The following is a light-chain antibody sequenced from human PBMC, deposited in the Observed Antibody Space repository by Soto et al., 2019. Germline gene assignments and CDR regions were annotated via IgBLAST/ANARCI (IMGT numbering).Light chain of an antibody. Sequence: EIVMTQSPLSLPVTPGETASISCRSSQSLLRNGYSCLDWYVQKPGQSPQLLIHLASTRASGVPDRFSGSGSGTDFTLKISRVEAEAVGVYYCMQALQSPVTFGGGTRVEIK. J-gene: IGKJ4*01. V-gene: IGKV2-28*01. CDR3: MQALQSPVT. CDR2: LAS. CDR1: QSLLRNGYSC.